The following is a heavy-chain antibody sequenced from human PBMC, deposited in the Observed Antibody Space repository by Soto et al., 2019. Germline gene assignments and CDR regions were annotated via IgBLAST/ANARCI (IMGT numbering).Heavy chain of an antibody. D-gene: IGHD6-13*01. V-gene: IGHV5-51*01. CDR2: IYPDDSDT. CDR1: GYSFPKYY. CDR3: ARRHSSSSAFDP. J-gene: IGHJ5*02. Sequence: PGESLKISCKGSGYSFPKYYIGWVRQMPGKDLEWMAIIYPDDSDTRYSPSFQGQVTISADKSISTAYLQWGSLKASDTAMYYCARRHSSSSAFDPWGQGTLVTVSS.